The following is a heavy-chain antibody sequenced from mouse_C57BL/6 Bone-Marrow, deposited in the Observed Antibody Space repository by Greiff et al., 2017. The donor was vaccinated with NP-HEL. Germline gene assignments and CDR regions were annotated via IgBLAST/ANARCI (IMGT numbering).Heavy chain of an antibody. J-gene: IGHJ1*03. CDR1: GFNIKNTY. V-gene: IGHV14-3*01. D-gene: IGHD1-1*01. CDR3: ARDVYYYGSSYRWYFDV. Sequence: VQLKQSVAELVRPGASVKLSCTASGFNIKNTYMHWVKQRPEQGLEWIGRIDPANGNTKYAPKFQGKATITADTSSNTAYLQLSSLTSEDTAIYYCARDVYYYGSSYRWYFDVWGTGTTVTVSS. CDR2: IDPANGNT.